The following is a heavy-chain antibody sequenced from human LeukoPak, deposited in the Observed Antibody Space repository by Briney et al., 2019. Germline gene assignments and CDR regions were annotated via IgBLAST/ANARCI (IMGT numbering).Heavy chain of an antibody. D-gene: IGHD6-13*01. CDR2: INPNSGGT. V-gene: IGHV1-2*02. CDR3: ARDLQPSGFHFHSSSWSFDY. J-gene: IGHJ4*02. CDR1: GYTFTGYY. Sequence: GASVKVSCKASGYTFTGYYMHWVRQAPGQGLEWMGWINPNSGGTNYAQKFQGRVTMTRDTSISTAYMELSRLRSDDTAVYYCARDLQPSGFHFHSSSWSFDYWGQGTLVTVSS.